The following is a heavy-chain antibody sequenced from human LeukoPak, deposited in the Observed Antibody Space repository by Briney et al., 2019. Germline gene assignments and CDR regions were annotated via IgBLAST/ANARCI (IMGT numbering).Heavy chain of an antibody. D-gene: IGHD3-22*01. V-gene: IGHV1-8*01. J-gene: IGHJ4*02. CDR3: ARLSQTPDYYSNGGYYYLGY. CDR1: RYTFTSYD. CDR2: MTPNTGRT. Sequence: ASVKLSCKASRYTFTSYDINWVREAAGQRLEWMGWMTPNTGRTGFAQKFQGRLTMTRDASISTAYMELSSLRSDDTAVYYCARLSQTPDYYSNGGYYYLGYWGQGTPVTVSS.